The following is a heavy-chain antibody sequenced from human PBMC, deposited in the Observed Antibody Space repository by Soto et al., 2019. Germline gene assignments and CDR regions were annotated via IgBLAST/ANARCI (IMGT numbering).Heavy chain of an antibody. Sequence: ASVKVSCKTSGHTFTNNVIHWVRQAPGQRLEWIGWVNAGNDNTKWSREFQGRLTLTKDTSATTAYMELSSLTPEDTAIYFRAREVPYGYSRFDYWGQGTLVTVSS. CDR2: VNAGNDNT. D-gene: IGHD5-18*01. CDR1: GHTFTNNV. J-gene: IGHJ4*02. CDR3: AREVPYGYSRFDY. V-gene: IGHV1-3*01.